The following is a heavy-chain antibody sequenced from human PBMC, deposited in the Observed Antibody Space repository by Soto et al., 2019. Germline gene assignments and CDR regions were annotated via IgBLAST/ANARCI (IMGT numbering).Heavy chain of an antibody. CDR1: GFTFSSYS. J-gene: IGHJ6*03. CDR2: ISSSSSSI. CDR3: ARYCSSTSCFLDYYYMDV. V-gene: IGHV3-21*01. Sequence: EVQLVESGGGLVKPGGSLRLSCAASGFTFSSYSMNWVRQAPGKGLEWVSSISSSSSSIYYADSVKGRFTISRDNAKNALYLKMNSLRAEDTAVYYCARYCSSTSCFLDYYYMDVWGKGTTVTVSS. D-gene: IGHD2-2*01.